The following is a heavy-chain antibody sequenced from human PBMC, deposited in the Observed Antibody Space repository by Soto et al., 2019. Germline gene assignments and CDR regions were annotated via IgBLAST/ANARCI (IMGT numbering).Heavy chain of an antibody. D-gene: IGHD5-18*01. CDR1: GGTFGSHG. CDR2: FIAMLGTP. Sequence: SVKVSCKASGGTFGSHGVAWVRQAPGQGLEWMGGFIAMLGTPTYAKKVQGRATITADESLTSSYLELRSLRSEDTAVDFCARGAMAKFNYWGQGTVVTVSS. CDR3: ARGAMAKFNY. J-gene: IGHJ4*02. V-gene: IGHV1-69*13.